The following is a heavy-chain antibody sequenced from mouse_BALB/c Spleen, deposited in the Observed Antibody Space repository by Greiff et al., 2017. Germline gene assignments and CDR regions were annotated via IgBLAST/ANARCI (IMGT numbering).Heavy chain of an antibody. V-gene: IGHV2-3*01. CDR1: GFSLTSYG. CDR3: AKSIYYRYGDYAMDY. J-gene: IGHJ4*01. D-gene: IGHD2-14*01. CDR2: IWGDGST. Sequence: VKVVESGPGLVAPSQSLSITCTVSGFSLTSYGVSWVRQPPGKGLEWLGVIWGDGSTNYHSALISRLSISKDNSKSLVFLKLNSLQTDDTATYYCAKSIYYRYGDYAMDYWGQGTSVTVSS.